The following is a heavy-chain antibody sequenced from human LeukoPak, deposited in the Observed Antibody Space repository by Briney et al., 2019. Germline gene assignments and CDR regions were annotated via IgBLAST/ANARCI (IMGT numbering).Heavy chain of an antibody. CDR3: ARDPGIAADGTVGYFDY. CDR2: ISWNSGSI. D-gene: IGHD6-13*01. V-gene: IGHV3-9*01. CDR1: GFTFDDYA. Sequence: PGGSLRLSCAASGFTFDDYAMHWVRQAPGKGLEWVSGISWNSGSIGYADSVKGRFTISRDNAKNSLHLQMNSLRVEDTAVYYCARDPGIAADGTVGYFDYWGLGTLVTVSS. J-gene: IGHJ4*02.